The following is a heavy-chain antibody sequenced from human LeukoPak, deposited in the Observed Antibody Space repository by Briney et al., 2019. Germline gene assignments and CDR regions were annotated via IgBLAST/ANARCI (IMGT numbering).Heavy chain of an antibody. V-gene: IGHV4-61*01. D-gene: IGHD3-10*01. Sequence: SETLSLTCTVSGGSVSSGSYCWSWIRQPPGKGLEWSGYIYYSGSTNYNPSLKSRVTISVDTSKNQFSLKLSSVTAADTAVYYCARAALLWFGESDYWGQGTLVTVSS. CDR1: GGSVSSGSYC. CDR3: ARAALLWFGESDY. J-gene: IGHJ4*02. CDR2: IYYSGST.